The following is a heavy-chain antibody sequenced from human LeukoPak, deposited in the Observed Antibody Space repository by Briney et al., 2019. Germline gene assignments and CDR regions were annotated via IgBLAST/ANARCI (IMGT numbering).Heavy chain of an antibody. D-gene: IGHD4-23*01. CDR1: GYTLTELS. CDR2: FDPEDGET. V-gene: IGHV1-24*01. J-gene: IGHJ4*02. CDR3: ATFDYGGNSHRPGSEKSFDY. Sequence: ASVKVSCKVSGYTLTELSMHWVRQAPGKGLEWMGGFDPEDGETIYAQKFQGRVTMTEDTSTDTAYMELSSLRSEDTAVYYCATFDYGGNSHRPGSEKSFDYWGQGTLVTVSS.